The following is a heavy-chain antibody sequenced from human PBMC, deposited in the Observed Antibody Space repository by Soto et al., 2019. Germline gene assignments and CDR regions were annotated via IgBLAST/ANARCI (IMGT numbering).Heavy chain of an antibody. V-gene: IGHV4-4*02. D-gene: IGHD6-19*01. CDR2: IYHSGST. Sequence: PSETLSLTCAVSSGSISSSNWWSWVRQPPGKGLEWIGEIYHSGSTNYNPSLKSRVTISVDKSKNQFSLKLSSVTAADTAVYYCARGAVAGTARYYYYMDVWGKGTTVTVYS. J-gene: IGHJ6*03. CDR1: SGSISSSNW. CDR3: ARGAVAGTARYYYYMDV.